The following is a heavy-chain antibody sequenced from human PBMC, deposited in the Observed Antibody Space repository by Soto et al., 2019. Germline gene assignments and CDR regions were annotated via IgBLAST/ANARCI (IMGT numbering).Heavy chain of an antibody. CDR2: IIPIFGTA. CDR3: ARDRRSYYYASSGYLGWYFDL. J-gene: IGHJ2*01. CDR1: GGTFSSYA. D-gene: IGHD3-22*01. V-gene: IGHV1-69*01. Sequence: SVKFSCKASGGTFSSYAISWVRQAPGQGLEWMGGIIPIFGTANYAQQFQGRVTISADEPTSTAYMEVSRLRSEDTAVYYCARDRRSYYYASSGYLGWYFDLWGGGTLVTVSS.